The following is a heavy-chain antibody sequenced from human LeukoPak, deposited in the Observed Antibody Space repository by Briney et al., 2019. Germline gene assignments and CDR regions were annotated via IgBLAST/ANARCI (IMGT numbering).Heavy chain of an antibody. Sequence: SVKVSCKASGGTFSSYAISWVRQAPGQGLEWMGRIIPVFGTANYAQKFQGRVTITTDEPTSTAYKELSSLRSEDTAVYYCAGDMGYYDSSGYYLYWGQGTLVTVSS. D-gene: IGHD3-22*01. CDR1: GGTFSSYA. V-gene: IGHV1-69*05. J-gene: IGHJ4*02. CDR2: IIPVFGTA. CDR3: AGDMGYYDSSGYYLY.